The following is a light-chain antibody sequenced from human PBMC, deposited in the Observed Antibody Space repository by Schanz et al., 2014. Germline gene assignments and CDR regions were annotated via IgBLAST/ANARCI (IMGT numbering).Light chain of an antibody. V-gene: IGKV3-20*01. Sequence: EIVLTQSPGSLSLSPGEKATLSCRASQSVGNTYLAWYQQKPGQAPRLLIYDATTRATGIPDRFSGSGSGTDFTLTISRLEPEDFATYYCQQTYSTVWTFGQGTKVEIK. CDR1: QSVGNTY. CDR2: DAT. CDR3: QQTYSTVWT. J-gene: IGKJ1*01.